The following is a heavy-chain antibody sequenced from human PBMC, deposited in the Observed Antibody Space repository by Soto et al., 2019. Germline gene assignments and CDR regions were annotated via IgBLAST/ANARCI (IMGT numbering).Heavy chain of an antibody. CDR1: GYTFTSYG. D-gene: IGHD2-2*01. CDR3: ARVRAVVVPAAIDY. Sequence: ASVKVSCKASGYTFTSYGISWVRQAPGQGLEWMGWISAYNGNTNYAQKLQDRVTMTTDTSTSTAYMELRSLRSDDTAVYYCARVRAVVVPAAIDYWGQGTLVTVSS. J-gene: IGHJ4*02. V-gene: IGHV1-18*01. CDR2: ISAYNGNT.